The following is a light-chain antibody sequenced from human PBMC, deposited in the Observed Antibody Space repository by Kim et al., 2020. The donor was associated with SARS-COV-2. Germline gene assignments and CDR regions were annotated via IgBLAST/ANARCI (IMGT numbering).Light chain of an antibody. J-gene: IGKJ4*01. V-gene: IGKV3-15*01. CDR2: GAS. CDR3: QQYNNWPPLT. CDR1: QSVSSN. Sequence: EIVMTLSPATLSVSPGERATLSCRASQSVSSNLAWYQQKPGQAPRLLIYGASTRATGIPARFSGSGSGTEFTLTISSLQSEDFAVYYRQQYNNWPPLTFGGGTKVDIK.